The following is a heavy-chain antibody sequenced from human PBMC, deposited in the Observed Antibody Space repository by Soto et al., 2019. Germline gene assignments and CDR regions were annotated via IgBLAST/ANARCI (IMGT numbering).Heavy chain of an antibody. Sequence: AGSPRLSCAASGFTFSSYSMNWVRQAPGKGLEWVSYISSGSTTIYYADSVKGRFTISRDNAKTSLFLQMNSLRDEDTAMYYCARGGGYCSSSTCYSGHFDYWGQGTLVTVSS. CDR1: GFTFSSYS. V-gene: IGHV3-48*02. CDR3: ARGGGYCSSSTCYSGHFDY. CDR2: ISSGSTTI. D-gene: IGHD2-2*01. J-gene: IGHJ4*02.